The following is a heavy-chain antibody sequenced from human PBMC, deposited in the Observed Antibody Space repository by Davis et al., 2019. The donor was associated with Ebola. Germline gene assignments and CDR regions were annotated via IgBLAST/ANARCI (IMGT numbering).Heavy chain of an antibody. D-gene: IGHD2-2*01. CDR1: GFTFSSYA. CDR3: ARGEVVPAANDAFDI. V-gene: IGHV3-64D*06. Sequence: PGGSLRLSCSASGFTFSSYAMHWVRQAPGKGLEYVSAISSNGGSTYYADSVKGRFTISRDNSKNTLYLQMSSLRAEDTAVYYCARGEVVPAANDAFDIWGQGTMVTVSS. CDR2: ISSNGGST. J-gene: IGHJ3*02.